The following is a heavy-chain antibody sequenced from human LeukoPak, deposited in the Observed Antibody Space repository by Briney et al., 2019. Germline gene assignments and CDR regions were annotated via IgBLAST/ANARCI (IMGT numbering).Heavy chain of an antibody. CDR1: GFTFSSYA. J-gene: IGHJ4*02. CDR3: ARREGYSSSTPFDY. D-gene: IGHD6-6*01. CDR2: ISASGGNT. Sequence: GGSLRLSCAASGFTFSSYAMTWVRQAPGQGLEWVSAISASGGNTYYADSVKGRFTISRDNSKYTLYLQMNSLRAEDTAVYYCARREGYSSSTPFDYWGQGTLVTVSS. V-gene: IGHV3-23*01.